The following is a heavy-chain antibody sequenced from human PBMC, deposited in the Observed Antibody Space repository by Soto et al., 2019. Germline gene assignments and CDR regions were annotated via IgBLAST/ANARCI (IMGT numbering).Heavy chain of an antibody. CDR1: GGSINSNNYY. J-gene: IGHJ4*02. Sequence: SETLSLTCSVSGGSINSNNYYWAWIRQPPGKGLAWTASIYYDGSTYYNPSLKSRVTISVDASKNRFYLQLRSVTAADTAVYYCAKVVVAATRHTDFDSWGQGTLVTVSS. CDR2: IYYDGST. D-gene: IGHD2-15*01. V-gene: IGHV4-39*01. CDR3: AKVVVAATRHTDFDS.